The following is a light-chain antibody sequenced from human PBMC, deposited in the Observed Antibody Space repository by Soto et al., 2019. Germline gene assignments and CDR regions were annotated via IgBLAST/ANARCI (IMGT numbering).Light chain of an antibody. CDR2: AAS. CDR1: QSISSY. Sequence: DIQMTQSPSSLSASVGDRVTITCRASQSISSYLNWYQQKPGKAPELLIYAASRLQSGVPSRFSAIGSGTDLPLTIRILQPEDFAPSTGNQSKSPPEPFGQGPRWKSN. J-gene: IGKJ1*01. CDR3: NQSKSPPEP. V-gene: IGKV1-39*01.